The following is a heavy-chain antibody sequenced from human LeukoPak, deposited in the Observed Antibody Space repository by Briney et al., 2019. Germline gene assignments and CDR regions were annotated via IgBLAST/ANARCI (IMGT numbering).Heavy chain of an antibody. CDR2: IRNKAKRYST. D-gene: IGHD5-18*01. Sequence: GGSLRLSCAASGFTFSDHYMDWVRQAPGKGLEWVGRIRNKAKRYSTEYAASVKGRFTISRDDSKNSLYLQMNSLKTEDTAVYYCVRPSGYSYGYVDYWGQGTLVTVSS. J-gene: IGHJ4*02. CDR1: GFTFSDHY. CDR3: VRPSGYSYGYVDY. V-gene: IGHV3-72*01.